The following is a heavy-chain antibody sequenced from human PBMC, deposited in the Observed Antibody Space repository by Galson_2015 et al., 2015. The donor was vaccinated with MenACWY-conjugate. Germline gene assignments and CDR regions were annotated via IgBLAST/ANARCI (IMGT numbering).Heavy chain of an antibody. V-gene: IGHV3-7*03. CDR2: MKQDGSDK. D-gene: IGHD2-15*01. Sequence: SLRLSCAASGFTFSSHWMSWVRQAPGKGLEWVANMKQDGSDKYYVDSVKGRFTISRDNAKNSLYLQMNSLRAEDTAIYYCARWAYCSGGSCHRYDHWGQGTLVTVSS. J-gene: IGHJ4*02. CDR1: GFTFSSHW. CDR3: ARWAYCSGGSCHRYDH.